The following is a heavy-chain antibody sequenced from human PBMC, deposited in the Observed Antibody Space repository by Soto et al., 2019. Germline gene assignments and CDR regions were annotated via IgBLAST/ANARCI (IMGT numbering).Heavy chain of an antibody. CDR1: GDSIMRDSYY. V-gene: IGHV4-31*03. D-gene: IGHD2-21*01. Sequence: QVQLQESGPGLVKPSQTLSLTCTVSGDSIMRDSYYWNWIRQHPGKGLESIGYLSYSVTTTYNPSIKTRVTLPPATSNHQFSRGPRSRTAAETAVYYCAGGFDCGKFDAFQSWGQATQVTVSS. CDR2: LSYSVTT. CDR3: AGGFDCGKFDAFQS. J-gene: IGHJ4*02.